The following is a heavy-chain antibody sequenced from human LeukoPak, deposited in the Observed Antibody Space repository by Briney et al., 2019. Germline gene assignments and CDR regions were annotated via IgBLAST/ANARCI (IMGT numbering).Heavy chain of an antibody. V-gene: IGHV3-23*01. CDR3: AKSVSRYYYDSSGYYY. CDR1: GFTFSSYA. Sequence: GGSLRLSCAASGFTFSSYAMSWVRQAPGKGLEWVSAISGSGGSTYYADSVKGRFTISSDNSKNTLYLQMNSLRAEDTAVYYCAKSVSRYYYDSSGYYYWGQGTLVTVSS. J-gene: IGHJ4*02. CDR2: ISGSGGST. D-gene: IGHD3-22*01.